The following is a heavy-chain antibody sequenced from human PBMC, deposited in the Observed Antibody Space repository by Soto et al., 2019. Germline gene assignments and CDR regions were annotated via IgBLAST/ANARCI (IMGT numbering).Heavy chain of an antibody. CDR1: GYSISSGYF. Sequence: SETLSLTCAVSGYSISSGYFWGWIRQPPGKGLEWIGSIYHSGGTYYNPSLKSRVTISVDTSKNQFSLRLSSVTAADTAVYYCARADGDFFYYFDYWGQGTLVTVSS. J-gene: IGHJ4*02. V-gene: IGHV4-38-2*01. CDR3: ARADGDFFYYFDY. CDR2: IYHSGGT. D-gene: IGHD4-17*01.